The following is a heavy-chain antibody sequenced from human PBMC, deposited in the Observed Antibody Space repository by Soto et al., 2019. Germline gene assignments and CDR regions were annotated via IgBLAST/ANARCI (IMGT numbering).Heavy chain of an antibody. CDR3: ARENYYDS. Sequence: QVQLQESGPGLVKPSETLSLTCTVSGGSTSNYYWGWIRQPPGKGLEWIGYIHYSGSANNNPSLRVRVTIPLDTSKNQFSLRLTSVTAADTAVYYCARENYYDSWGQGTLVIVSS. CDR2: IHYSGSA. CDR1: GGSTSNYY. V-gene: IGHV4-59*01. J-gene: IGHJ4*02.